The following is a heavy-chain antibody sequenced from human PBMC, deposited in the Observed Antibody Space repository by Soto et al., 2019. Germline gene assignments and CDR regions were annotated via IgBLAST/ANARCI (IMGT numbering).Heavy chain of an antibody. V-gene: IGHV3-21*01. Sequence: EVQLVESGGGLVKPGGSLRLSSAAYGFTFSSYSMNWIRQAPGKGLEWVSSISSSSSYIYYADSVKGRFTISRDNAKNSLYLQMNSLRAEDTAVYYCACFGSGGNTGYWGQGTLVTVSS. CDR1: GFTFSSYS. D-gene: IGHD3-10*01. J-gene: IGHJ4*02. CDR3: ACFGSGGNTGY. CDR2: ISSSSSYI.